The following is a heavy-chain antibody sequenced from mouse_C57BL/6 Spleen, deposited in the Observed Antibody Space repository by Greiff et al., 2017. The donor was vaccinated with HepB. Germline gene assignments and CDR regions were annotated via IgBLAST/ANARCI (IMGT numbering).Heavy chain of an antibody. V-gene: IGHV1-26*01. CDR2: INPNNGGT. CDR1: GYTFTDYY. J-gene: IGHJ1*03. D-gene: IGHD4-1*01. CDR3: ARHDWDGWYFDV. Sequence: EVQLQQSGPELVKPGASVKISCKASGYTFTDYYMNWVKQSHGKSLEWIGDINPNNGGTSYNQKFKGKATLTVDKSSSTAYMELRSLTSEDSAVYYCARHDWDGWYFDVWGTGTTVTVSS.